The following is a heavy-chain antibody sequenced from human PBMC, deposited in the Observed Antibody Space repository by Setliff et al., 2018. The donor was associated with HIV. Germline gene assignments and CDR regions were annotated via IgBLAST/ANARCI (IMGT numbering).Heavy chain of an antibody. D-gene: IGHD5-12*01. J-gene: IGHJ4*02. Sequence: SVKVSCKASGGTFNTFGMNWVRQAPGQGLAWMGGIIPIARIPNYAQKFQDRVTITADESTSTFYMEISSLTSEDTALYYCARGPLYGYDRGYFDYWGQGTLVTVSS. CDR3: ARGPLYGYDRGYFDY. V-gene: IGHV1-69*10. CDR1: GGTFNTFG. CDR2: IIPIARIP.